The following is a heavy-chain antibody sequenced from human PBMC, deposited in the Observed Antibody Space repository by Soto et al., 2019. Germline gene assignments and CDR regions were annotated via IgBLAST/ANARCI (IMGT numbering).Heavy chain of an antibody. V-gene: IGHV3-9*01. J-gene: IGHJ5*01. D-gene: IGHD2-15*01. CDR2: ISWNSGSI. CDR3: AEGGWGLLTRGHFDS. Sequence: EVQLVESGGGLVQPGRSLRLSCAASGFTFDDYAMHWVRQAPGKGLEWVSGISWNSGSIGYADSVKGRFTISRDNAKNSLALPMTSLRAEDTALYYCAEGGWGLLTRGHFDSLGQGTLVTLSS. CDR1: GFTFDDYA.